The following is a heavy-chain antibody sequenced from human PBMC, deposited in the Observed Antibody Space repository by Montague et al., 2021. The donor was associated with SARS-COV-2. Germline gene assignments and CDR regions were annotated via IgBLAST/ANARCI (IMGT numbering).Heavy chain of an antibody. D-gene: IGHD3-22*01. J-gene: IGHJ4*02. V-gene: IGHV3-11*05. CDR1: GFTFKDYY. CDR2: ISGSRSYT. CDR3: ARDTYHYETSRYYTDF. Sequence: SLRLSCAASGFTFKDYYMSWIRQAPGKGLEWISYISGSRSYTNYADSVKGRFTISRDNAKNSLFLQMNDLRVEDSAVYFCARDTYHYETSRYYTDFWGQGILVSVSS.